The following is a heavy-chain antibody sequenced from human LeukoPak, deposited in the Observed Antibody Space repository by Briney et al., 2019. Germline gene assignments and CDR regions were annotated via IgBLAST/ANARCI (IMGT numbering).Heavy chain of an antibody. Sequence: GESLKISCKGSGYSFTSYWIGWVRRMPGKGLEWMGIIYPGDSDTRYSPSFQGQVTISADKSISTAYLQWSSLKASDTAMYYCARLTDIVVVVAADPYYYGMDVWGQGTTVTVSS. CDR2: IYPGDSDT. V-gene: IGHV5-51*01. J-gene: IGHJ6*02. CDR1: GYSFTSYW. D-gene: IGHD2-15*01. CDR3: ARLTDIVVVVAADPYYYGMDV.